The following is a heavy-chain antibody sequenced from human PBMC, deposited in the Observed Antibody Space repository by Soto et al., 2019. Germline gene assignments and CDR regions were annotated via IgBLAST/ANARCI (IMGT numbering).Heavy chain of an antibody. CDR3: AKDVGALLWFGDHGAFDI. Sequence: GGSLRLSCAASGFTFDDYAMHWVRQAPGKGLEWVSGISWNSGSIGYADSVKGRFTISRDNAKNSLYLEMNSLRAEDTALYYCAKDVGALLWFGDHGAFDIWGQGTMVTVSS. J-gene: IGHJ3*02. CDR1: GFTFDDYA. V-gene: IGHV3-9*01. D-gene: IGHD3-10*01. CDR2: ISWNSGSI.